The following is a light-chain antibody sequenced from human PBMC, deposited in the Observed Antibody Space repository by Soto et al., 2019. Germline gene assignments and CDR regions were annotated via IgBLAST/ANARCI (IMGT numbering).Light chain of an antibody. CDR2: WAS. CDR3: QQYYSTPFT. CDR1: QSVLYSSNNKNY. Sequence: DIVMTQSPDSLAVSLGERATINCKSSQSVLYSSNNKNYLAWYQQKPGQPPKLLIYWASTRESGVPDRFSGSGSGTDFTLTISSLHAEDGAVYYCQQYYSTPFTFGRGTKVDIK. V-gene: IGKV4-1*01. J-gene: IGKJ3*01.